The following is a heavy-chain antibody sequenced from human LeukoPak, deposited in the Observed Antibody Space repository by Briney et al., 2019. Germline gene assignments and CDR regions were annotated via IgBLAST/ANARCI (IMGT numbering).Heavy chain of an antibody. V-gene: IGHV3-33*06. CDR2: IWYDGSNK. J-gene: IGHJ4*02. CDR3: AKDGRGGYNNFDY. CDR1: GFTFSSYG. D-gene: IGHD5-24*01. Sequence: VGSLRLSCAASGFTFSSYGMHWVRQAPGKGLEWVAVIWYDGSNKYYADSVKGRFTISRDNSKNTLYLQMNSLIAEDTAVYYCAKDGRGGYNNFDYWGQGTLVTVSS.